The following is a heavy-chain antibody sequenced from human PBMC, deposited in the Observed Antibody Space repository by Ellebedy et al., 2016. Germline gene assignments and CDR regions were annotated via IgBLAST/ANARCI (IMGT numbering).Heavy chain of an antibody. CDR1: GGTFSSYA. CDR2: MNPNSGNT. Sequence: ASVKVSXXASGGTFSSYAINWVRQATGQGLEWMGWMNPNSGNTGYAQKFQGRVTMTRNTSISTAYMELSSLRSEDTAVYYCARVKRIAAAGSMYFGYWGQGTLVTVSS. D-gene: IGHD6-13*01. V-gene: IGHV1-8*02. CDR3: ARVKRIAAAGSMYFGY. J-gene: IGHJ4*02.